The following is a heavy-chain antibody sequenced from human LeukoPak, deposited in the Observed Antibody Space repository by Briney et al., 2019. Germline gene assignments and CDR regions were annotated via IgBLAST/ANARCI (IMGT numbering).Heavy chain of an antibody. J-gene: IGHJ4*02. CDR1: GYTFTSYG. Sequence: ASVKVSCKASGYTFTSYGISWVRQAPGQGLEWMGWINPKNGDTNYAQKFQGRVTMTRDTSVSTMYMELSGLTSDDTAVYSCARDPQWFYYYDYWGQGTLVIVSP. CDR2: INPKNGDT. V-gene: IGHV1-2*02. D-gene: IGHD3-22*01. CDR3: ARDPQWFYYYDY.